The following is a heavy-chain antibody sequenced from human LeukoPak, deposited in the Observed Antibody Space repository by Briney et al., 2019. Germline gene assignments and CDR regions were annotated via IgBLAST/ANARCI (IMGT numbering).Heavy chain of an antibody. D-gene: IGHD2-2*02. V-gene: IGHV3-49*03. CDR1: GFTFGDHA. CDR2: IRSKAYGGTT. J-gene: IGHJ5*02. Sequence: GGSLRLSCTASGFTFGDHAMSWFRQAPGKGLEWVGFIRSKAYGGTTEYAASVKGRFTISRDDSKSIAYLQMNSLKTEDTAVYYCTLYCSSTSCYTNWFDPWGQGTLVTVSS. CDR3: TLYCSSTSCYTNWFDP.